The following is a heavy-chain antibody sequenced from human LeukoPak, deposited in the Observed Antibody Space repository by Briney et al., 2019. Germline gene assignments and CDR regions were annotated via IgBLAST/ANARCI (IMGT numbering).Heavy chain of an antibody. J-gene: IGHJ4*02. V-gene: IGHV4-59*01. CDR1: GGSISSYY. CDR2: IYYSGTT. D-gene: IGHD6-13*01. Sequence: SETLSLTCTVSGGSISSYYWSWIRQPPGKGLEWIGYIYYSGTTNYNPSLKSRVTISVDTSKNQFSLKLSSVTAADTAVFYCARGVYIAAAQYGYWGQGTLVTVSS. CDR3: ARGVYIAAAQYGY.